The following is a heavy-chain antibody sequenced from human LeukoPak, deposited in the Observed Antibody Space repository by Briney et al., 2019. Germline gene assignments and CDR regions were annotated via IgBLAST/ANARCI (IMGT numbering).Heavy chain of an antibody. J-gene: IGHJ3*02. V-gene: IGHV4-39*07. Sequence: SEALSLTCTVSGGSISSSSYYWGWIRQPPGKGLEWIGSMYYSGSTYYNPSLKSRVTISVDTSKNQFSLKLSSVTAADTAVYYCAREPYYYDSSGYFAPDAFDIWGQGTMVTVSS. CDR1: GGSISSSSYY. CDR3: AREPYYYDSSGYFAPDAFDI. D-gene: IGHD3-22*01. CDR2: MYYSGST.